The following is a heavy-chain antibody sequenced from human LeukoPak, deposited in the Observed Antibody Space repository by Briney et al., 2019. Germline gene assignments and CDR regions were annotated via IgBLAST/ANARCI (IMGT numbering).Heavy chain of an antibody. CDR2: ISSSSSYI. V-gene: IGHV3-21*04. D-gene: IGHD6-19*01. J-gene: IGHJ2*01. CDR1: GFTFSSYS. CDR3: AKSMTLQWRGFFDL. Sequence: GGSLRLSCAASGFTFSSYSMNWVRQAPGKGLEWVSSISSSSSYIYYADSVRGRFTISRDNSKNTLYLQKNSLRADDTAIYYCAKSMTLQWRGFFDLWGRGTHVTVSS.